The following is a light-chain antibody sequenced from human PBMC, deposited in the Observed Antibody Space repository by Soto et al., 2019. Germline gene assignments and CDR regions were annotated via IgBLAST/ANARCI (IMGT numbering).Light chain of an antibody. V-gene: IGKV3-20*01. Sequence: SVLTQSPGTLSLSPGERATLSFRATQSVTNNYFAWYQQKPGQSPRLLIYGVSSRATDIPDRFSGSGSGTDFTLTISRLEPEDFVVYYCQQYSSLPHTFGQGTKLEVK. CDR1: QSVTNNY. CDR3: QQYSSLPHT. J-gene: IGKJ2*01. CDR2: GVS.